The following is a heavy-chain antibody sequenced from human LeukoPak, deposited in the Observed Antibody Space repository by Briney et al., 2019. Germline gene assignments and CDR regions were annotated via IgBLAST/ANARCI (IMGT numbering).Heavy chain of an antibody. J-gene: IGHJ3*02. V-gene: IGHV3-7*01. D-gene: IGHD6-13*01. CDR3: AREGDSSLHYRSFDI. CDR1: GFTFSSYW. Sequence: GGSLRLSCAASGFTFSSYWMSWVRQAPGKGLEWVANIKQDGSEKYYEDSVKGRFTISRDNAKNSLYLQMNSLRAEDTAVYYCAREGDSSLHYRSFDIWGQGTMVTVSS. CDR2: IKQDGSEK.